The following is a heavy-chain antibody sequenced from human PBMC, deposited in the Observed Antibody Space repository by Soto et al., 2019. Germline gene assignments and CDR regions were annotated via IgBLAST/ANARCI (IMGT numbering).Heavy chain of an antibody. CDR3: AREDIVGATPDY. CDR1: GFTFSIYG. Sequence: EVQLVESGGGLVQRGGSLRLSCAASGFTFSIYGMNWVRQAPGRGLEWLSYISSSSATIYYTDSVKCRFTISRDNAKDSLYLQMSSLGDYDTAVYYCAREDIVGATPDYWGQGTLVTVSS. CDR2: ISSSSATI. V-gene: IGHV3-48*02. D-gene: IGHD1-26*01. J-gene: IGHJ4*02.